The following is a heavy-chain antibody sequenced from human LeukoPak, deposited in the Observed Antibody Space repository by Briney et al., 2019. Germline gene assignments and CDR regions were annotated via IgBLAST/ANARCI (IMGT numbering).Heavy chain of an antibody. D-gene: IGHD2-2*01. CDR2: ISGSGGST. J-gene: IGHJ4*02. Sequence: GGSLRLSCAVSGFTFSSYAMSWVRQAPGKGLEWVSAISGSGGSTYYADSVKGRFTISRDNSKNTLYLQMNSLRAEDTAVYYCATRIYQLPIDYWGQGTLVTVSS. CDR1: GFTFSSYA. CDR3: ATRIYQLPIDY. V-gene: IGHV3-23*01.